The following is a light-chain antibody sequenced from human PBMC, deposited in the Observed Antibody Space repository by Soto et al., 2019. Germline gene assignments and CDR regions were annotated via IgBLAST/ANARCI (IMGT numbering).Light chain of an antibody. Sequence: EIVLTQSPATLSLSPGESATLSCRASQTVSSSYLAWYQQKPGQAPRLLIYGASSRATGIPDRFSGSGSGTDFTLTISRLEPEDFAVYYCQHYGSSLWTFGQGTKVDIK. CDR2: GAS. J-gene: IGKJ1*01. CDR3: QHYGSSLWT. V-gene: IGKV3-20*01. CDR1: QTVSSSY.